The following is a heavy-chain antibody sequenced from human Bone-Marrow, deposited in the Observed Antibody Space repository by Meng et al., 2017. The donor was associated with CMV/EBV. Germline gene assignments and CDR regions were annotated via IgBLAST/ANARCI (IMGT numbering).Heavy chain of an antibody. J-gene: IGHJ5*02. CDR2: IRSKAYGGTT. Sequence: GESLKISCTASGFTFGDYAMSWVRQAPGKGLEWVGFIRSKAYGGTTEYAASVKGRFTISRDDSKSIAYLQMNSLKTEDTAVYYCARRLCSGGSCYGMGWFDPWGQGTLVTVSS. CDR3: ARRLCSGGSCYGMGWFDP. D-gene: IGHD2-15*01. CDR1: GFTFGDYA. V-gene: IGHV3-49*04.